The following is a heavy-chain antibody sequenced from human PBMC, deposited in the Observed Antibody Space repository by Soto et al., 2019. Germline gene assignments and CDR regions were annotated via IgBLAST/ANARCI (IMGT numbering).Heavy chain of an antibody. J-gene: IGHJ6*02. Sequence: QSQTLSLTCAISGDSVSSNSAAWNWIRQSPSRGLEWLGRTYYRSKWYNDYAVSVKSRITINPDTSKNQFSLQLNSVTPEDTAVYYCARDRGTTGTTYYYYGMDVWGQGTTVTVSS. CDR1: GDSVSSNSAA. V-gene: IGHV6-1*01. CDR3: ARDRGTTGTTYYYYGMDV. D-gene: IGHD1-1*01. CDR2: TYYRSKWYN.